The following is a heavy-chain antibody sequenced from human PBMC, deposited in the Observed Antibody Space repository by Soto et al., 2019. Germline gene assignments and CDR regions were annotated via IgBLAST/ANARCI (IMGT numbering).Heavy chain of an antibody. CDR1: GYTFTGYY. CDR3: ARAGRTPRGPDAFDI. Sequence: ASVKVSCKASGYTFTGYYMHWVRQAPGQGLEWMGWINPNSGGTNYAQKFQGWVTMTRDTSISTAYMELSRLRSDDTAVYYCARAGRTPRGPDAFDIWGQGTMVTAS. J-gene: IGHJ3*02. CDR2: INPNSGGT. V-gene: IGHV1-2*04. D-gene: IGHD2-15*01.